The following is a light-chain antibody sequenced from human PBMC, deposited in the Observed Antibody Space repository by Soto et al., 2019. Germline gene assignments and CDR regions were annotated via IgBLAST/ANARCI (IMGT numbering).Light chain of an antibody. CDR2: GAS. J-gene: IGKJ2*02. V-gene: IGKV3-20*01. Sequence: EIVLTQSPGTLSLSPGERATLSCRASQSINSNCLAWYQQKPGQAPRLLIYGASSRATGIPDRFSGSGSGTDFTLTFSRLEPEDFAVYYCQQYSNSPRTFGQGTKLEIK. CDR3: QQYSNSPRT. CDR1: QSINSNC.